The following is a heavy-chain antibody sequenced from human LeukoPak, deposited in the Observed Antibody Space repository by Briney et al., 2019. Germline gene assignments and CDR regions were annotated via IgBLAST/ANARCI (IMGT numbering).Heavy chain of an antibody. J-gene: IGHJ4*02. CDR3: ATPGKTWGPLDD. CDR1: GGSIRSDY. Sequence: TSETLSLTCTVSGGSIRSDYWTWIRQPPGKGLEWIGYIYNSGTIKYNQSLKSRITISVDTSKNQFFLELTSVTAADTAVYYCATPGKTWGPLDDWGQGILVTVSS. CDR2: IYNSGTI. V-gene: IGHV4-59*01. D-gene: IGHD1-1*01.